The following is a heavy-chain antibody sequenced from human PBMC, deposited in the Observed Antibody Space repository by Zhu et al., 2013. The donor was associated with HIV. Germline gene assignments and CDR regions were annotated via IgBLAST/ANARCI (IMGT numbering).Heavy chain of an antibody. Sequence: QVQLQESGSELVESSQTLTLSCTVSGDSVSGYYWSWIRQPPGKGLEWLGYISQSGNTKYNPSLESRVTISKEASKNVFSLRLTSVTAADTAIYYCAKEGSNKAVDYWGPGLLVTVSS. CDR3: AKEGSNKAVDY. V-gene: IGHV4-59*02. D-gene: IGHD3-10*01. CDR1: GDSVSGYY. J-gene: IGHJ4*02. CDR2: ISQSGNT.